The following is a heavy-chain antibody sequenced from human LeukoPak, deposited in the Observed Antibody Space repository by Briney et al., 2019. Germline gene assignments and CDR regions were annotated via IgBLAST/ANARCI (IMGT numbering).Heavy chain of an antibody. V-gene: IGHV3-9*01. CDR2: ISWNSGSI. CDR1: GFTFDDYA. Sequence: PGGSLRLSCAASGFTFDDYAMHWVRQAPGKGLEWVSGISWNSGSIGYADSVKGRFTISRDNAKNSLYLQMNSLRAEDTALYYCAKDIKVTPRYYFDYWGQGTLVTVSS. CDR3: AKDIKVTPRYYFDY. J-gene: IGHJ4*02. D-gene: IGHD4-23*01.